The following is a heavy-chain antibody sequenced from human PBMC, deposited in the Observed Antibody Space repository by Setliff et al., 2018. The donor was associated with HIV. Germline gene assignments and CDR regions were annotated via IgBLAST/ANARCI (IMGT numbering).Heavy chain of an antibody. D-gene: IGHD6-6*01. Sequence: PSETLSLTCTVSGGSISSTNYFWGWIRQPPGKGLEWIGSFYYGGNTYYNPSLKSRVTISADTSKNQFSLKLSSVTAADTALYYCASALSIAAPRVWGQGTLVTVSS. V-gene: IGHV4-39*01. CDR1: GGSISSTNYF. J-gene: IGHJ4*02. CDR2: FYYGGNT. CDR3: ASALSIAAPRV.